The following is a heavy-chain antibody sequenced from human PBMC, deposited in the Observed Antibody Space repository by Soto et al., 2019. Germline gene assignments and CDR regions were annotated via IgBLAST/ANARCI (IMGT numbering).Heavy chain of an antibody. D-gene: IGHD3-22*01. Sequence: QAQLVQSGAEVKKPGDSLRVSCKASGFTFTNHGFSWVRQAPGQGLECMGWISAYNGHANYAQRFQYRVTLTLDTSTSTACMAVRSLRSDETAVYYCARHGLNYDPSGYSFDSWGEGTLVTVSS. CDR1: GFTFTNHG. V-gene: IGHV1-18*01. CDR3: ARHGLNYDPSGYSFDS. J-gene: IGHJ4*02. CDR2: ISAYNGHA.